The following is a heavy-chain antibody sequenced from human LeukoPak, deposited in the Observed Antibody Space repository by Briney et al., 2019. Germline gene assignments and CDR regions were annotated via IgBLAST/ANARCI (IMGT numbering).Heavy chain of an antibody. D-gene: IGHD5-18*01. V-gene: IGHV4-39*01. CDR1: GGSISSSSYY. CDR2: IYYSGST. J-gene: IGHJ4*02. CDR3: ARQGRYSYGYGPHY. Sequence: ETLSLTCTVSGGSISSSSYYWGWIRQPPGKGLEWIGSIYYSGSTYYNPSLKSRVTISVDTSKNQFSLKLSSVTAADTAVYYCARQGRYSYGYGPHYWGQGTLVTVSS.